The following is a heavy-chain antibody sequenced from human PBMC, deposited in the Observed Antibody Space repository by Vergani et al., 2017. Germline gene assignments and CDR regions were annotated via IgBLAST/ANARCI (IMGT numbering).Heavy chain of an antibody. V-gene: IGHV3-30*18. CDR3: AKDRLRVSGVVVIAQRFYFDY. CDR1: GFTFSSSG. Sequence: QVQLVESGGGVVQPGRSLRLSCAASGFTFSSSGMHWVRQAPGKGLEWVAVISYDGSNKYYADSVKGRFTISRDNSKNTLYLQMNSLRAEDTAVYYCAKDRLRVSGVVVIAQRFYFDYWGQGTLVTVSS. J-gene: IGHJ4*02. CDR2: ISYDGSNK. D-gene: IGHD2-21*01.